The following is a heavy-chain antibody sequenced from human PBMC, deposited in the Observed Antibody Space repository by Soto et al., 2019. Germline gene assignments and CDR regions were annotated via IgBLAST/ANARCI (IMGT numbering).Heavy chain of an antibody. CDR2: VYYTGST. Sequence: PSETLSLTCTVSGDSIGTFYWGWMRQSPGKELEWIGYVYYTGSTNYNPSLKGRVTISVDRSKNQFSLKLTSANAADTAVYYCARGRTVRNYADDSSDYFYFFDYWGQGTQVTVSS. V-gene: IGHV4-59*01. D-gene: IGHD3-22*01. CDR1: GDSIGTFY. CDR3: ARGRTVRNYADDSSDYFYFFDY. J-gene: IGHJ4*02.